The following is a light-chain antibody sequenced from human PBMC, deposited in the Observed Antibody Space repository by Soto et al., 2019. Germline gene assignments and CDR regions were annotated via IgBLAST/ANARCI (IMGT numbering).Light chain of an antibody. CDR1: QSVLYSSNNKNF. V-gene: IGKV4-1*01. J-gene: IGKJ2*01. CDR2: WAS. Sequence: DIVMTQSPDSLAVSLGERATINCKSSQSVLYSSNNKNFLAWYQQRPGQPPKLLISWASTRESGVPDRFSGGGSGTDFTLTISSLQAEDVAFYYCQQYYATPHTFGQGTKLEI. CDR3: QQYYATPHT.